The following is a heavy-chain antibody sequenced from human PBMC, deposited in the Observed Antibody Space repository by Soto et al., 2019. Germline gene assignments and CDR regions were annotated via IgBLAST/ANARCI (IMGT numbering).Heavy chain of an antibody. Sequence: QVQLQESGPGLVKPSGTLSLTSAVSGDSVSSPYYWCWVRQPPGKGLEWIGEVFHTGTTSYNPSLRSRVTISMDKSNNQFSPDLSSVTAADTAVYYCARSAGWYAVHSWGPGTPVIVSS. CDR1: GDSVSSPYY. V-gene: IGHV4-4*02. J-gene: IGHJ4*02. CDR3: ARSAGWYAVHS. D-gene: IGHD6-19*01. CDR2: VFHTGTT.